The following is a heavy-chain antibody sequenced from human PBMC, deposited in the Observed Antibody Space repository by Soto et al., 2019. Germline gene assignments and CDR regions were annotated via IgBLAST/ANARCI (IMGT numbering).Heavy chain of an antibody. Sequence: EVQLLESGGGLVQPGGSLRLSCAASGFTFSSYAMSWVRQAPGKGLEWVSAISGSGGSAYYADSVKGRFTISRDNSKNTLYLHMNSLRAEDTAVYYCAKDPNGDWYFDLWGRGTLVTVSS. CDR1: GFTFSSYA. J-gene: IGHJ2*01. V-gene: IGHV3-23*01. CDR3: AKDPNGDWYFDL. D-gene: IGHD2-8*01. CDR2: ISGSGGSA.